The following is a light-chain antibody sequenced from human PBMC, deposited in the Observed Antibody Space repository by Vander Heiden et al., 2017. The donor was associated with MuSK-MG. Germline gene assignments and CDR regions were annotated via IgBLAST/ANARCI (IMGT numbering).Light chain of an antibody. V-gene: IGKV1-39*01. CDR3: QQSDSTPRT. CDR1: QTISRY. J-gene: IGKJ1*01. Sequence: TITCRASQTISRYLNWYQQKPGKAPKLLIYAASTLHSGVPSRFSGGGSGTDFTLTIRRLQPEDFAIYYCQQSDSTPRTFGQGTKVEI. CDR2: AAS.